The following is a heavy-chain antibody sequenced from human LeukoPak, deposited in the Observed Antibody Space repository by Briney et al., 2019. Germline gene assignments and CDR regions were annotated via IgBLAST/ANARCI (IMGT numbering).Heavy chain of an antibody. D-gene: IGHD3-10*01. J-gene: IGHJ4*02. Sequence: ASVKVSCKASGYTFTGYYMHWVRKTPGQGLEWMGWINPNTGDTNYGRKFQGRVTMTRDTSINTAYMELRSLRSEDTAVYYCARSRRVGNGEYPDYWGQGTLVTVSS. CDR3: ARSRRVGNGEYPDY. CDR1: GYTFTGYY. V-gene: IGHV1-2*02. CDR2: INPNTGDT.